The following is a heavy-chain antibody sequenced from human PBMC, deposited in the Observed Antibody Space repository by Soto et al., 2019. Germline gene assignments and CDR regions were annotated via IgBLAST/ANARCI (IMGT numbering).Heavy chain of an antibody. CDR1: GGSFSGYY. CDR2: INHSGST. Sequence: PSETLSLTCAVYGGSFSGYYWSWIRQPPGKGLEWIGEINHSGSTNYNPSLKSRVTISVDTSKNQFSLKLSSVTAADTAVYYCARQRAYGDYVFDYWGQGTLVTVSS. J-gene: IGHJ4*02. V-gene: IGHV4-34*01. D-gene: IGHD4-17*01. CDR3: ARQRAYGDYVFDY.